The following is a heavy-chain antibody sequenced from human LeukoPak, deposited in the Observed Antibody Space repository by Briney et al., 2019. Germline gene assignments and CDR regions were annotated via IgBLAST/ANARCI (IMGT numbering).Heavy chain of an antibody. CDR1: GGSISSSSYY. Sequence: SETLSLTCTVSGGSISSSSYYWGWIRQPPGKGLEWIGSIYYSGSTYYNPSLKSRVTISVDTSKNQFSLKLSSVTAADTAVYYRAALTYYHDYWGQGTLVTVSS. J-gene: IGHJ4*02. V-gene: IGHV4-39*01. CDR2: IYYSGST. D-gene: IGHD3-10*01. CDR3: AALTYYHDY.